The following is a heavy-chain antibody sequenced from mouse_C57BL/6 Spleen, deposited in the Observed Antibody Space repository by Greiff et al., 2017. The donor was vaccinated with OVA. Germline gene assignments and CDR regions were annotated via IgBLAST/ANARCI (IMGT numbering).Heavy chain of an antibody. V-gene: IGHV3-6*01. CDR1: GYSITSGYY. J-gene: IGHJ3*01. CDR2: ISYDGSN. CDR3: ASGGLRAWFAY. Sequence: EVQLQQSGPGLVKPSQSLSLTCSVTGYSITSGYYWNWIRQFPGNKLEWMGYISYDGSNNYNPSLKNRISITRDTSKNQFFLKLNSVTTEDTATYYCASGGLRAWFAYWGQGTLVTVSA. D-gene: IGHD2-4*01.